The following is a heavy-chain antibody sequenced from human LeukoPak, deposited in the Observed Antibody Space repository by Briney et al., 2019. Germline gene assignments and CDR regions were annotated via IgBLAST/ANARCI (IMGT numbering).Heavy chain of an antibody. CDR3: AKGLYSNLLGFDY. V-gene: IGHV3-9*03. J-gene: IGHJ4*02. CDR1: GFTFDDYA. D-gene: IGHD4-11*01. CDR2: ISWNSGSI. Sequence: GRSLRLSCAASGFTFDDYAMYWVRQAPGKGLEWVSGISWNSGSIGYADSVKGRFTISRDNTKNSLYLQMNSLRAEDMALYYCAKGLYSNLLGFDYCGQGTLVTVSS.